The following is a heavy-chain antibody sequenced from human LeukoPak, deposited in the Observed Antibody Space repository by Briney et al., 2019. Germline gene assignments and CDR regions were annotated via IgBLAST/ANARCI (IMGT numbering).Heavy chain of an antibody. CDR3: ARDSSSWPINWFDP. Sequence: GASVKVSCKASGYTFTSYGISWVRQAPGQGLEWMGWISAYNGNTNYAQKLQGRVTMTTDTSTSTAYMELRSLRSDDTAVYCCARDSSSWPINWFDPWGQGTLVTVSS. V-gene: IGHV1-18*01. J-gene: IGHJ5*02. D-gene: IGHD6-13*01. CDR2: ISAYNGNT. CDR1: GYTFTSYG.